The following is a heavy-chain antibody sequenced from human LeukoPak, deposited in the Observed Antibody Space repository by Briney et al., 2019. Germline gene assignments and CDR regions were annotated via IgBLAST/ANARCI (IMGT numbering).Heavy chain of an antibody. CDR1: GGTFISYA. J-gene: IGHJ5*02. CDR3: ARDRGGSSWYNWFDP. V-gene: IGHV1-69*05. D-gene: IGHD6-13*01. Sequence: SVKVSCKASGGTFISYAISWVRQAPGQGLEWMGGIIPIFGTANYAQKFQGRVTITTDESTSTDYMELSSLRSEDTAVYYCARDRGGSSWYNWFDPWGQGTLVTVSS. CDR2: IIPIFGTA.